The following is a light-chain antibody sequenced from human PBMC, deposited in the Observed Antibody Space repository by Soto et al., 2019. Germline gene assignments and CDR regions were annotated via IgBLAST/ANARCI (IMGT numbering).Light chain of an antibody. CDR2: AAS. J-gene: IGKJ1*01. V-gene: IGKV1-39*01. Sequence: DIQMTQSPSSLSASVGDRVTITCRASQSISNYLNWYQQKPGKAPKVLIYAASTLQSGVPSRFRGSGSGTTFTLTITSLQPEDFATYYCQQSYSTWTFGQGTKLDIK. CDR3: QQSYSTWT. CDR1: QSISNY.